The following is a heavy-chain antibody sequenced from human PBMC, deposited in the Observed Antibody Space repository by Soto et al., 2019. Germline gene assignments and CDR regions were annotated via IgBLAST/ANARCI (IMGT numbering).Heavy chain of an antibody. V-gene: IGHV1-8*01. CDR2: MNPNSGNT. D-gene: IGHD1-26*01. CDR1: GYTFTSYD. CDR3: ARAASVSYCRGFDY. J-gene: IGHJ4*02. Sequence: QVQLVQSGAEVKKPGASVKVSCKASGYTFTSYDINWVRQATGQGLAWMGWMNPNSGNTGYAQKFQGRVTKTTSTSIGTAYMELSSLRSEDTAVYYCARAASVSYCRGFDYWGQGTLVNVSS.